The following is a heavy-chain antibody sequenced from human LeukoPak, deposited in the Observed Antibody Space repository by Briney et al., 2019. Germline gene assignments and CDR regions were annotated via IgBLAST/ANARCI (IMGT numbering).Heavy chain of an antibody. V-gene: IGHV1-46*01. CDR1: GYTFTSYY. D-gene: IGHD3-22*01. J-gene: IGHJ4*02. CDR3: ARDSGTYYYDSSGYPRIDY. CDR2: INPSGGST. Sequence: ASVKVSCKSSGYTFTSYYMYWVRQAPGQGLEWMGIINPSGGSTSYAQKFQGRVTMTTDTSTSTAYMELRSLRSDDTAVYYCARDSGTYYYDSSGYPRIDYWGQGTLVTVSS.